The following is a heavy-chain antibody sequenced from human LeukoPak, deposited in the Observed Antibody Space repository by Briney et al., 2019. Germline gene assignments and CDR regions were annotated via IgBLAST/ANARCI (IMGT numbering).Heavy chain of an antibody. V-gene: IGHV1-46*01. CDR2: INPSGGST. CDR1: GYTFTSYY. CDR3: GYFGSYYGVPAAFDI. J-gene: IGHJ3*02. Sequence: ASVKVSCKASGYTFTSYYMHWVRQAPGQGLEWMGIINPSGGSTSYADKFQGRVTMTRDMSTSTVYMELSSLRSEDTAVYYCGYFGSYYGVPAAFDICGQGTKVTVSS. D-gene: IGHD1-26*01.